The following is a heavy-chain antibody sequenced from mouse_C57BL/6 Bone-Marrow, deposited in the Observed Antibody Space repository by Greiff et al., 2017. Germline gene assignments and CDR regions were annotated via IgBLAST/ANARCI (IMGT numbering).Heavy chain of an antibody. J-gene: IGHJ4*01. CDR1: GYTFTSYG. CDR3: ARSLQLRLPARDY. V-gene: IGHV1-81*01. D-gene: IGHD2-4*01. Sequence: VKLMESGAELARPGASVKLSCKASGYTFTSYGISWVKQRTGQGLEWIGEIYPRSGNTYYNEKFKGKATLTADKSSSTAYMELRSLTSEDSAVYFCARSLQLRLPARDYWGQGTSVTVSS. CDR2: IYPRSGNT.